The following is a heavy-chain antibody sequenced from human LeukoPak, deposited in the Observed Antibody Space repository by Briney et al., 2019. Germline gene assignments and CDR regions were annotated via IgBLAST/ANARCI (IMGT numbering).Heavy chain of an antibody. V-gene: IGHV1-69*13. CDR3: ARSNWGHDAFDI. Sequence: ASVKVFCKASGYTFTGYYMHWVRQAPGQGLEWMGGIIPIFGTANYAQKFQGRVTITADESTSTAYMELSSLRSEDTAVYYCARSNWGHDAFDIWGQGTMVTVSS. J-gene: IGHJ3*02. D-gene: IGHD7-27*01. CDR1: GYTFTGYY. CDR2: IIPIFGTA.